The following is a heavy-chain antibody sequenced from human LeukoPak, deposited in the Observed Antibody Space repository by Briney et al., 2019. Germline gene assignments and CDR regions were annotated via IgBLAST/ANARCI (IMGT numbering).Heavy chain of an antibody. Sequence: PGGSLRLSCAASGFTFTYYAMSWVRQAPGKGLDWVSAISGSDGSTYFADSVKGRFTISRDNSKNTLYLQMNSLRAEDTAVYYCAKEQMTYALATRAFDIWGQGTMVTVSS. D-gene: IGHD1/OR15-1a*01. V-gene: IGHV3-23*01. J-gene: IGHJ3*02. CDR3: AKEQMTYALATRAFDI. CDR1: GFTFTYYA. CDR2: ISGSDGST.